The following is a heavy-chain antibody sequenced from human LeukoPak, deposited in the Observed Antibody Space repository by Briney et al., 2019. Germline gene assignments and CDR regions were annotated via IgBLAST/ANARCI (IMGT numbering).Heavy chain of an antibody. CDR3: ARDGGSSCLGDY. CDR1: GFTFSSYS. V-gene: IGHV3-48*02. D-gene: IGHD6-13*01. Sequence: GGSLRLSCAASGFTFSSYSMNWVRQAPGKGLEWISYISSSSRTIWYADSVKGRFTISRDNAKNSLYLQATSLRDEDTAVYYCARDGGSSCLGDYWGQGTLVTVSS. CDR2: ISSSSRTI. J-gene: IGHJ4*02.